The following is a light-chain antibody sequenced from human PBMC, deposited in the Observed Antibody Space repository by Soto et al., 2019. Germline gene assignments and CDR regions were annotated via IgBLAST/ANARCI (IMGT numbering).Light chain of an antibody. V-gene: IGKV3-20*01. Sequence: EIVLTQSPGTLSLPPGERATLSCSASQSVSSKYLAWYQQKPGQAPRLLIYGTSIRASGVPERFSGGGSGTDFTLTITSLEPEDFAVYDCQQYGSSLFTFGPGTKVDI. CDR1: QSVSSKY. CDR3: QQYGSSLFT. J-gene: IGKJ3*01. CDR2: GTS.